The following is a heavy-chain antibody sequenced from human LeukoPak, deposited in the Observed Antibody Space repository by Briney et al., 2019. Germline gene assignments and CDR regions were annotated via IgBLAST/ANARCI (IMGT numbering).Heavy chain of an antibody. V-gene: IGHV3-21*01. CDR2: ISSSSSYI. D-gene: IGHD2-2*01. Sequence: PGGSLRLSCAASGFTFSSYSMNWVRQAPGKGPEWVSSISSSSSYIYYADSVKGRFTISRDNAKNSLYLQMNSLRAEDTAVYYCARDSSEYQLDEYYFDYWGQGTLVTVSS. CDR1: GFTFSSYS. CDR3: ARDSSEYQLDEYYFDY. J-gene: IGHJ4*02.